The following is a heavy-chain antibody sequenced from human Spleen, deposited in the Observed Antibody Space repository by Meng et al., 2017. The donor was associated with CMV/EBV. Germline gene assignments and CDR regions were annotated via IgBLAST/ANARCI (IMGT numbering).Heavy chain of an antibody. D-gene: IGHD2-2*01. CDR3: ARGCSSTSCYSP. Sequence: GESLKISCAASGFTFSSYSMNWVRQAPGKGLEWVSSISSSSSYIYYADSVKGRFTISRDNAKNSLYLQMNSLRAEDTAVYYCARGCSSTSCYSPWGQGTLVTVSS. CDR2: ISSSSSYI. CDR1: GFTFSSYS. J-gene: IGHJ5*02. V-gene: IGHV3-21*01.